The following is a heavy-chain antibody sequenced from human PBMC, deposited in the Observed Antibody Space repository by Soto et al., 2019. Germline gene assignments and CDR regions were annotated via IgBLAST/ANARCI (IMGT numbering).Heavy chain of an antibody. V-gene: IGHV4-59*02. CDR1: GGSVTSFY. Sequence: WETLSLTCTVSGGSVTSFYWSWVRQPPGQGLDWIGFVHYSGSTKYNPSLQSRVTISLDPSQNQLSLRLKSVTAADTAVYYCARESAGSHKNNWFDPWGQGTLVTVSS. CDR2: VHYSGST. J-gene: IGHJ5*02. CDR3: ARESAGSHKNNWFDP.